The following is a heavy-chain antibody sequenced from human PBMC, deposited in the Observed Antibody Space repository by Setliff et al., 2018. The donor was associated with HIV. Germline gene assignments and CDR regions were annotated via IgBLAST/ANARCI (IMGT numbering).Heavy chain of an antibody. CDR2: MSYDGSNK. V-gene: IGHV3-30*01. J-gene: IGHJ4*02. CDR1: GFSFSNYA. CDR3: AKDWGDVDTAMAFDY. D-gene: IGHD5-18*01. Sequence: PGGSLRLSCAASGFSFSNYAMHWVRQAPGKGLEWVALMSYDGSNKYYADSVKGRFTISRDNSKNTLYLQMNSLRAEDTAVYYCAKDWGDVDTAMAFDYWGQGTLVTVSS.